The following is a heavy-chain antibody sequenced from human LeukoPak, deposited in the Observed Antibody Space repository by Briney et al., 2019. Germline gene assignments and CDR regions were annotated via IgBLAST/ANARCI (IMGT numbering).Heavy chain of an antibody. CDR3: ARDRGFRSGGINHRRDSFDY. D-gene: IGHD2-15*01. CDR2: ISSSGSNI. CDR1: EFTFSSYS. J-gene: IGHJ4*02. Sequence: PGGSLRLSCAASEFTFSSYSMNWVRQAPGKGLEWVSCISSSGSNIYYADSVKGRFTISRDNAKNSLYLQMNSLRDEDTAVYYCARDRGFRSGGINHRRDSFDYWGQGTLVTVSS. V-gene: IGHV3-48*02.